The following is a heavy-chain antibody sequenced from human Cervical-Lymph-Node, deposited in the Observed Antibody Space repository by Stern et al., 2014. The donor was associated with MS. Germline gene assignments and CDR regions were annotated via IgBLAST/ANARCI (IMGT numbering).Heavy chain of an antibody. J-gene: IGHJ5*02. Sequence: QVQLVESGAEVKKPGSSMNVSCKPSGGTFSSSYAITWMRQAPGQGLEWMGRIIPILGLANYAQKFQGRVIITADKSTSTTYRELSSLRSEDTAVYYCARGVVSNRAAATLHNLFDPWGQGTLVTVSS. CDR2: IIPILGLA. V-gene: IGHV1-69*09. CDR3: ARGVVSNRAAATLHNLFDP. D-gene: IGHD2-15*01. CDR1: GGTFSSSYA.